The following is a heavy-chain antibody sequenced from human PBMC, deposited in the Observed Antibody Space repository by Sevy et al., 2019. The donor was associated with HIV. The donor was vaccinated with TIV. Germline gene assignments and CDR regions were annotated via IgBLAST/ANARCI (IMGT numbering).Heavy chain of an antibody. J-gene: IGHJ5*02. V-gene: IGHV4-59*01. CDR3: ARGQYYDFWSGYLGDWFDP. Sequence: SETLSLTCTVSGGSISSYYWSWIRQPPGKGLEWIGYIYYSGSTNYNPSLKSRVTISVDTSKNQFSLKLRSVTAADTAVYYCARGQYYDFWSGYLGDWFDPWGQGTLVTVSS. CDR2: IYYSGST. D-gene: IGHD3-3*01. CDR1: GGSISSYY.